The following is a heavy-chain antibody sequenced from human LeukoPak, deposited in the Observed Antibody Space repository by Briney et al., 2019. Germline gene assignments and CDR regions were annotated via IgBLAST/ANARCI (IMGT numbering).Heavy chain of an antibody. D-gene: IGHD2-2*01. J-gene: IGHJ4*02. CDR2: IHHSGST. Sequence: PSETLSLTCTVSGYSISSGYYWGWIRHPPGKGLEWIGSIHHSGSTYYNPSLKSRVTISVDTSKNQFSLKLSSVTAADTAVYYCARADIVVVPAAFFDYWGQGTLVTVSS. CDR1: GYSISSGYY. V-gene: IGHV4-38-2*02. CDR3: ARADIVVVPAAFFDY.